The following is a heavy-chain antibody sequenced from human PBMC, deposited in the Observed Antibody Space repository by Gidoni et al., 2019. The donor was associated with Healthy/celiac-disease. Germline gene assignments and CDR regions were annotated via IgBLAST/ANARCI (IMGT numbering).Heavy chain of an antibody. CDR1: GYTFTSYA. CDR3: ARGPEGAFDI. Sequence: QVQLVQSGAEVKKPGASVKVYCKASGYTFTSYAMHWVRQAPGQRLEWMGWINAGNGNTKYSQKFQGRVTITRDTSASTAYMELSSLRSEDTAVYYCARGPEGAFDIWGQGTMVTVSS. J-gene: IGHJ3*02. CDR2: INAGNGNT. V-gene: IGHV1-3*01.